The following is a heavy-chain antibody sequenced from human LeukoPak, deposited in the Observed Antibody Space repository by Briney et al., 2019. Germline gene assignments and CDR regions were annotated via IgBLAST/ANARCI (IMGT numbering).Heavy chain of an antibody. CDR2: ISSGSSYI. J-gene: IGHJ4*02. CDR3: ARDEGLKLGTITLHY. V-gene: IGHV3-21*06. Sequence: GSLRLSCAASGFTFSTYSMNWVRQDPGKGLEWVSSISSGSSYIFYADSVKGRFTISRENAKNSLYLQMNSLRPEDKAVYYCARDEGLKLGTITLHYWGQGTLVTVSS. D-gene: IGHD5-24*01. CDR1: GFTFSTYS.